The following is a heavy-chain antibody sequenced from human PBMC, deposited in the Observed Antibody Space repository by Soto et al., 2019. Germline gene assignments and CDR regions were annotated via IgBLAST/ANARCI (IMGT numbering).Heavy chain of an antibody. J-gene: IGHJ4*02. CDR1: GFTFSSYA. CDR3: AKVAGTTVTIEAGYDH. Sequence: GGSLRLSCAASGFTFSSYAMSWVRQAPGKWLGRASAISGSGGGTSYSDPVKGRFTISRDNSKNTLYLQMNSLRAEDTAVYSCAKVAGTTVTIEAGYDHWGQGXLVPVSS. D-gene: IGHD4-17*01. CDR2: ISGSGGGT. V-gene: IGHV3-23*01.